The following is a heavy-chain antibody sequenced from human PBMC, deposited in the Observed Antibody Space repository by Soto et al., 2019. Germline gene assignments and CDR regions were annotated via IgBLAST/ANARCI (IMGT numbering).Heavy chain of an antibody. CDR2: IIPIFGTA. Sequence: VKVYCKASGVPFRSYAISWVRQAPGQGLEWMGGIIPIFGTANYAQKFQGRVTITADESTSTAYMELSSLRSEDTAVYYCVSTSHGPQHHYYYGMDVWGQGTTVTVSS. CDR3: VSTSHGPQHHYYYGMDV. V-gene: IGHV1-69*13. D-gene: IGHD5-18*01. J-gene: IGHJ6*02. CDR1: GVPFRSYA.